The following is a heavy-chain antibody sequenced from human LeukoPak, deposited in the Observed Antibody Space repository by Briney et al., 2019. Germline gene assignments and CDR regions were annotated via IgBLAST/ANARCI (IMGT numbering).Heavy chain of an antibody. J-gene: IGHJ5*02. Sequence: SETLSLTCAVYGGSFSGYYWSWIRQPPRKGLEWIGEINHSGSTNYNPSLKSRVTISVDTSKHQFSLKLSAVTGAATAVYYCARGPYYDILTGYSSYNWFDPWGQGTLVTVSS. CDR1: GGSFSGYY. V-gene: IGHV4-34*01. CDR2: INHSGST. D-gene: IGHD3-9*01. CDR3: ARGPYYDILTGYSSYNWFDP.